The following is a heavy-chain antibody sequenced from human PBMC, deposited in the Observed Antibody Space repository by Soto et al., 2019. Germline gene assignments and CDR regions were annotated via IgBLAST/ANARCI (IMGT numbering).Heavy chain of an antibody. CDR3: AKADGEQWLIPHLDN. CDR2: ISCCGGST. CDR1: GFNFKKFA. J-gene: IGHJ4*02. Sequence: EVQLLESGGGVVQPGGSLRLSCEASGFNFKKFAMGWVRQAPGEGLEWVSGISCCGGSTSYADSVKGRFSLARDDSKNTLSLQLNCLRVEDTARYYCAKADGEQWLIPHLDNWGQGTLVTVS. D-gene: IGHD6-19*01. V-gene: IGHV3-23*01.